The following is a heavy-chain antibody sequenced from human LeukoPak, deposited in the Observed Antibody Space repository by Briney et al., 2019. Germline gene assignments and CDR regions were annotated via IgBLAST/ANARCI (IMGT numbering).Heavy chain of an antibody. CDR3: ARVRTIVGATIPPGY. D-gene: IGHD1-26*01. CDR1: GFTFSDYY. J-gene: IGHJ4*02. CDR2: ISSSGSTI. Sequence: GGSLRLSCAASGFTFSDYYMSWIRQAPGKGLEWVSYISSSGSTIYYADSVKGRFTISRDNAKNSLYLQMNSLRAEDTAVYYCARVRTIVGATIPPGYWGQGTLVTVSS. V-gene: IGHV3-11*01.